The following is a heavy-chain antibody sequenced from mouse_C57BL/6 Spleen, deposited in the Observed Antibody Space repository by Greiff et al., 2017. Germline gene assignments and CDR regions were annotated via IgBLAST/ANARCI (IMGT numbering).Heavy chain of an antibody. V-gene: IGHV1-15*01. J-gene: IGHJ2*01. CDR2: IDPETGGT. CDR1: GYTFTDYE. Sequence: VQLQQSGAELVRPGASVTLSCKASGYTFTDYEMHWVKQTPVHGLEWIGAIDPETGGTAYNQKFKGKAILTADKSSSTAYMELRSLTSEDSAVYYCTRRDLDDYYGSSYGYWGQGTTLTVSS. CDR3: TRRDLDDYYGSSYGY. D-gene: IGHD1-1*01.